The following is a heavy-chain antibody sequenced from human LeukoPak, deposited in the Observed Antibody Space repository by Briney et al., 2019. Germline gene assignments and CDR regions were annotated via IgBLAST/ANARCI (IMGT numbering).Heavy chain of an antibody. Sequence: GGSLRLSCAASGFIFSNYWMTWVRQAPGKGLEWVANINQDGSVKYYVDSVNGRFTVSRDNVKNSQYVQMNSLRAEDTAVYFCARIGYSSSSLDYWGQGTLVTVSS. J-gene: IGHJ4*02. D-gene: IGHD6-6*01. V-gene: IGHV3-7*01. CDR3: ARIGYSSSSLDY. CDR2: INQDGSVK. CDR1: GFIFSNYW.